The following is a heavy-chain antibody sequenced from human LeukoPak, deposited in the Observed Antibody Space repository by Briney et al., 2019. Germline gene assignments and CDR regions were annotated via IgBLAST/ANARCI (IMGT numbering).Heavy chain of an antibody. V-gene: IGHV3-9*01. Sequence: GGSLRLSCAASGFTFSSYEMNWVRQAPGKGLEWVSGISWNSGSIGYADSVKGRFTISRDNAKNSLYLQMNSLRAEDTALYYCAKDHDYDILTGVFDYWGQGTLVTVSS. CDR2: ISWNSGSI. J-gene: IGHJ4*02. CDR3: AKDHDYDILTGVFDY. CDR1: GFTFSSYE. D-gene: IGHD3-9*01.